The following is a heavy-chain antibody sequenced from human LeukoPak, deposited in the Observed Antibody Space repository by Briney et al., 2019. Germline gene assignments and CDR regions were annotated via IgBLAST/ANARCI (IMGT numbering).Heavy chain of an antibody. CDR2: INHSGST. CDR3: ARGPSSRYYDILTGYYSVYYFDY. D-gene: IGHD3-9*01. V-gene: IGHV4-34*01. CDR1: GGSFSGYY. Sequence: SETLSLTCAVYGGSFSGYYWSWIRQPPGKGLEWIGEINHSGSTNYNPSLKSRVTISVDTSKNQFSLKLGSVTAADTAVYYCARGPSSRYYDILTGYYSVYYFDYWGQGTLVTVSS. J-gene: IGHJ4*02.